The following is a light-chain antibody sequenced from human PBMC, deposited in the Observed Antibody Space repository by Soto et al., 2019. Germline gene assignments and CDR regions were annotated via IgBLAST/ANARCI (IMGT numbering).Light chain of an antibody. Sequence: QSVLTQPPSVSGSPGQSVAISCTGTSSDIGAYNRASWYQQPPGTAPKLMIYDVNNRPSGVPDRFSGSKSGNTASLTISGLQADDEADYCCSSFTSSNTYVFGTGTKVTVL. CDR1: SSDIGAYNR. V-gene: IGLV2-18*02. CDR2: DVN. J-gene: IGLJ1*01. CDR3: SSFTSSNTYV.